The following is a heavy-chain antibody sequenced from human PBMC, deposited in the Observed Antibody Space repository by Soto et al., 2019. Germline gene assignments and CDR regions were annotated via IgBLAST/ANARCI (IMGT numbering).Heavy chain of an antibody. CDR3: ARDRECRGGFCFSGLVDF. CDR2: IWSDGSNK. CDR1: GFTFNTYG. V-gene: IGHV3-33*01. J-gene: IGHJ4*02. D-gene: IGHD2-15*01. Sequence: QVHLVESGGGVVQPGRSLRLSCAESGFTFNTYGMHWVRQAPGKGLEWVAVIWSDGSNKYYADSVKGRFTISRDISNNPLFLQMNNLRAEDTALYYCARDRECRGGFCFSGLVDFWGQGTLVTVSS.